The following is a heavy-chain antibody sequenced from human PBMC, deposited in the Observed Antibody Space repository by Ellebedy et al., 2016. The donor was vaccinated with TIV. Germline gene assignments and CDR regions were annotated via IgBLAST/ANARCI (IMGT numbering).Heavy chain of an antibody. J-gene: IGHJ3*02. V-gene: IGHV3-23*01. D-gene: IGHD3-22*01. Sequence: PGGSLRLSCAASGFTVSSTYMTWVRQAPGKGLEWVSAISGSGGSTYYADSVKGRFTISRDNSKNTLYLQMNSLRAEDTAVYYCAKDSGYYLDAFDIWGQGTMVTVSS. CDR2: ISGSGGST. CDR1: GFTVSSTY. CDR3: AKDSGYYLDAFDI.